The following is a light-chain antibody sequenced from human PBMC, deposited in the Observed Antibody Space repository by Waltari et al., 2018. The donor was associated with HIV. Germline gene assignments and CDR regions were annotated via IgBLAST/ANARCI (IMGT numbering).Light chain of an antibody. V-gene: IGKV2-28*01. J-gene: IGKJ2*01. Sequence: DFVMSQSPLFLPVTPGEPASISCRSSQGLLYSNGSKYVDWYLQKPGQSPQLLIYLDSERASGVRDRCTGRGSGTDFTLKINRVEAEDVAVCYCMQTLQTPPTFGQGTKLEI. CDR1: QGLLYSNGSKY. CDR3: MQTLQTPPT. CDR2: LDS.